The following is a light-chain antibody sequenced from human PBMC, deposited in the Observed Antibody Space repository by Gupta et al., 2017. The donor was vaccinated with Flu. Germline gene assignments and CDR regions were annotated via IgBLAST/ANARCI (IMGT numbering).Light chain of an antibody. CDR2: DAS. J-gene: IGKJ4*01. Sequence: SPSSLSASVGDRVTITCQASQDISNYLNWYQQKPGKGPKLLIYDASNLETGVPSRFSGSGSGTDFTFTISSLQPEDIATYYCQQYYNLPLT. CDR3: QQYYNLPLT. CDR1: QDISNY. V-gene: IGKV1-33*01.